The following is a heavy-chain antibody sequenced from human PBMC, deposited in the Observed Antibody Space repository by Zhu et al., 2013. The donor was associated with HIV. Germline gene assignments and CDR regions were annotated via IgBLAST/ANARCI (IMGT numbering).Heavy chain of an antibody. CDR1: GHTFSSYG. J-gene: IGHJ6*02. CDR3: ARDLKSDYYYYGMDV. CDR2: ISAYNGNT. V-gene: IGHV1-18*01. Sequence: QVQLVQSGAEVKKPGASVKVSCKASGHTFSSYGISWVRQAPGQGLEWMGWISAYNGNTNYAQKLQGRVTMTTDISTTTAYMELRSLRSEDTAVYYCARDLKSDYYYYGMDVWGQGTTVTVSS.